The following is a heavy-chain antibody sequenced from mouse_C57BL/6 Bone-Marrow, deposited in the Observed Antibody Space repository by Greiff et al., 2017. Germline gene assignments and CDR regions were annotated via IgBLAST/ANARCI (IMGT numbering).Heavy chain of an antibody. V-gene: IGHV5-17*01. J-gene: IGHJ3*01. CDR2: ISSGSSTI. D-gene: IGHD2-2*01. Sequence: EVKLEESGGGLVKPGGSLKLSCAASGFTFSDYGMHWVRQAPEKGLEWVAYISSGSSTIYYADTVKGRFTISRDNAKNTLFLQMTSPRSEDTAIYYCAREGYDVAYWGQGTLVTVSA. CDR1: GFTFSDYG. CDR3: AREGYDVAY.